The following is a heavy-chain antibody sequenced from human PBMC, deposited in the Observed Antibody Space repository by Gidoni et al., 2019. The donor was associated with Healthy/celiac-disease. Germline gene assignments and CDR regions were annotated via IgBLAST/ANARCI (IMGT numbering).Heavy chain of an antibody. CDR1: GGSISSSSYY. Sequence: QLQLQESGPGLVKPSETLSLTCTVSGGSISSSSYYWGWIRQPPGKGLEWIGSIYYSGSTYYNPSLKSRVTIAVDTSKNQFSLKLSAVTAADTAVYYWALVGIAAAPVEWGQGTLVTVSS. V-gene: IGHV4-39*01. D-gene: IGHD6-13*01. J-gene: IGHJ4*02. CDR3: ALVGIAAAPVE. CDR2: IYYSGST.